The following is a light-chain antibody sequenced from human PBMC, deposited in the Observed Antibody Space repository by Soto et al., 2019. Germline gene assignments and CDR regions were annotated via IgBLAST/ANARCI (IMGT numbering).Light chain of an antibody. V-gene: IGKV1-5*03. CDR3: QQYNSYPWT. Sequence: DIQMTQSPSTLSAYVGDRVTNTCRASQSISSWLAWYQQKPGKAPKLLIYKASSLESGVPSRFSGSGSGTEFTLTISSLQPDDFATYYCQQYNSYPWTFGQGTKVDIK. J-gene: IGKJ1*01. CDR2: KAS. CDR1: QSISSW.